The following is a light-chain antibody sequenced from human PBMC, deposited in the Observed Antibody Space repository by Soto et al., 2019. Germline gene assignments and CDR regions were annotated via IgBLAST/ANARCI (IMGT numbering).Light chain of an antibody. V-gene: IGLV2-8*01. CDR1: SSDVGGYNY. Sequence: QSALAQPPSASVSPGQSVTISCTGTSSDVGGYNYVSWYQHHPGKAPKLIIYEVYKRPSGVPDRFSGSKSGNTAALTVSGLQAEDEADYYCSSYVGTNSYVFGTGTKVTV. CDR2: EVY. CDR3: SSYVGTNSYV. J-gene: IGLJ1*01.